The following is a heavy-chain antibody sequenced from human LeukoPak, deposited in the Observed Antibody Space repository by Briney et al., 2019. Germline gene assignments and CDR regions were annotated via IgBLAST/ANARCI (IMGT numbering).Heavy chain of an antibody. D-gene: IGHD6-13*01. J-gene: IGHJ6*01. CDR1: AGSTSSYY. CDR3: ARRYSSSWYSTYYYYGMDV. CDR2: IYYSGST. Sequence: SETLSLTCTVSAGSTSSYYWSWIRQPPGKGLEWIGYIYYSGSTNYNPSLKSRVTISVDTSKNQFSLKLSSVTAADTAVYYCARRYSSSWYSTYYYYGMDVWGQGTTVTVSS. V-gene: IGHV4-59*01.